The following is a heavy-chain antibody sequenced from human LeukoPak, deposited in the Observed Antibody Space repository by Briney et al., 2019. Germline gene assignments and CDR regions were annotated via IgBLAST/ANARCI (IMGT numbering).Heavy chain of an antibody. V-gene: IGHV4-4*07. CDR1: GASISGYY. CDR3: AGMATITRDFDY. Sequence: SETLSLTCNVSGASISGYYWSWIRQPAGKGLEWIGRIYTSGSTNYNPSLKSRVTMSVDTSKNQFSLELSSVTAADTAVYYCAGMATITRDFDYWGQGTLVTVSS. CDR2: IYTSGST. D-gene: IGHD5-12*01. J-gene: IGHJ4*02.